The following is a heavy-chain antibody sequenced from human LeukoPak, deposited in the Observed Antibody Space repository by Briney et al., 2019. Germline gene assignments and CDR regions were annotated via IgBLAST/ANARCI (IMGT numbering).Heavy chain of an antibody. J-gene: IGHJ4*02. CDR1: GFSVSSNY. V-gene: IGHV3-66*01. CDR2: IYSGGST. Sequence: PGGSLRLSCAASGFSVSSNYMSWVRQAPGKGLEWVSVIYSGGSTNYADSVKGGFTISRDNSKNTLYLQMNSLRAEDTAVYYCARERDRGVTSRYFDFWGQGTLVTVSS. D-gene: IGHD2-21*02. CDR3: ARERDRGVTSRYFDF.